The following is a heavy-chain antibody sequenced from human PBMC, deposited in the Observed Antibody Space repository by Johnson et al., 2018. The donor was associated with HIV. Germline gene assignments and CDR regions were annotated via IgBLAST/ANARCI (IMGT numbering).Heavy chain of an antibody. CDR3: ARGCRDGYTCDAFDV. CDR1: GFTVSTFY. D-gene: IGHD5-24*01. CDR2: IDSGGGT. Sequence: EQLVESGGGLVQPVGSLRLSCAGSGFTVSTFYMTWVRQGPGKGLEWVSVIDSGGGTKYADSVTGRFTISRDNSKNTLYLQMNSLRAEDTAVYFCARGCRDGYTCDAFDVWGQGTRVTVSS. V-gene: IGHV3-66*01. J-gene: IGHJ3*01.